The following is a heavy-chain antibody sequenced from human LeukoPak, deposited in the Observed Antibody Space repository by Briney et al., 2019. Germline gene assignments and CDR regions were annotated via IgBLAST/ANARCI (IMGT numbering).Heavy chain of an antibody. CDR1: GFTFSTYS. V-gene: IGHV3-23*01. Sequence: GGSLRLSCAASGFTFSTYSMSWVRQAPGKGLEWVSAIRGGAENTYYADSVRGRFTISRDNYKDTLTLQTNSLRAEDAAIYYCAILSWDGRGTFSWGQGTLVTVSS. J-gene: IGHJ5*02. CDR2: IRGGAENT. CDR3: AILSWDGRGTFS. D-gene: IGHD2/OR15-2a*01.